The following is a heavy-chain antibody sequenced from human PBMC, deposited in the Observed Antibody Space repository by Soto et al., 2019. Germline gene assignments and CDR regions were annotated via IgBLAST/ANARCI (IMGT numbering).Heavy chain of an antibody. CDR2: VNGGGDIT. Sequence: GGSVRLSCAASEFTFSSYSMIWVRQAPGKGLEWVSGVNGGGDITYYADSVKGRFTISRDNSKNTLYLQMNSLRAEDTAVFYCARGHFGVTMDVWGQGTTVTVSS. J-gene: IGHJ6*02. CDR1: EFTFSSYS. V-gene: IGHV3-23*01. D-gene: IGHD3-3*01. CDR3: ARGHFGVTMDV.